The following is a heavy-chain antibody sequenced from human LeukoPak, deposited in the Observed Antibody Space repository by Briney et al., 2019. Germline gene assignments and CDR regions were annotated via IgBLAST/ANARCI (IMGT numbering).Heavy chain of an antibody. J-gene: IGHJ5*02. D-gene: IGHD3-22*01. Sequence: SETLSLTCAVYGGSFSGYYWSWIRQPPGKGLEWIGEINHSGSTNYNPSLKSRVTISVDTSKNQFSLKLSSVTAADTAVYYCARGSIGVFPYTNWFDPWGQGTLVTVSS. CDR2: INHSGST. CDR3: ARGSIGVFPYTNWFDP. CDR1: GGSFSGYY. V-gene: IGHV4-34*01.